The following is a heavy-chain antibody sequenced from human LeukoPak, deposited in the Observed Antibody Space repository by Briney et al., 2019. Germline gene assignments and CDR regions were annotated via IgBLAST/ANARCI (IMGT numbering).Heavy chain of an antibody. CDR3: VRIGYSSSSFDY. V-gene: IGHV3-7*01. Sequence: GGFLRLSCAASGFTFNNYWMSWVRQAPGRGLEWVANIKQDGSVKYYVDSVKGRFTISRDNAKNSVYLQMNSLRAEDTALYYCVRIGYSSSSFDYWGQGTLVTVSS. CDR1: GFTFNNYW. CDR2: IKQDGSVK. D-gene: IGHD6-6*01. J-gene: IGHJ4*02.